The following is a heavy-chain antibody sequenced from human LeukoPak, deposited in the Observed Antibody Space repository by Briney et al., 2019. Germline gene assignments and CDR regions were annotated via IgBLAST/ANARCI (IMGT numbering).Heavy chain of an antibody. CDR1: GGSFSGYY. J-gene: IGHJ4*02. D-gene: IGHD6-19*01. CDR2: INHSGST. CDR3: ASFYPRSGWYEYY. Sequence: SETLSLTCAVYGGSFSGYYWSWIRQPPGKGLEWIGEINHSGSTNYNPSLKSRVTISVGTSKNQFSLKLSSVTAADTAVYYCASFYPRSGWYEYYWGQGTLVTVSS. V-gene: IGHV4-34*01.